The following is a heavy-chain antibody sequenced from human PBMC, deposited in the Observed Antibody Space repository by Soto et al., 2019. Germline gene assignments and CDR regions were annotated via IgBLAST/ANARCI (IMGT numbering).Heavy chain of an antibody. J-gene: IGHJ4*02. D-gene: IGHD6-13*01. CDR3: ARAETSGIHYFDY. CDR2: VYYSGST. CDR1: VDAINSFY. Sequence: SEPLSLPCTVTVDAINSFYWGWIRQPPGKVLECMGYVYYSGSTNYNPSLKSRVTISVDTSKNQISLRLKSVTAADTAVYYCARAETSGIHYFDYWGQGSLVTAPQ. V-gene: IGHV4-59*01.